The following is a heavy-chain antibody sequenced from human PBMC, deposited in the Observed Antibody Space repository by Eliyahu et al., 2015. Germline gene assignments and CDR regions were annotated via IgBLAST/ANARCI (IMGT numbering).Heavy chain of an antibody. Sequence: QVQLVQSGAEVKXSGSSVKXSXXASXGTFSSYAISWVRQAPGQGLEWMGRIIPILGIANYAQKFQGRVTITADKSTSTAYMELSSLRSEDTAVYYCARDFTAMSLGYWGQGTLVTVSS. J-gene: IGHJ4*02. CDR2: IIPILGIA. D-gene: IGHD5-18*01. CDR1: XGTFSSYA. CDR3: ARDFTAMSLGY. V-gene: IGHV1-69*04.